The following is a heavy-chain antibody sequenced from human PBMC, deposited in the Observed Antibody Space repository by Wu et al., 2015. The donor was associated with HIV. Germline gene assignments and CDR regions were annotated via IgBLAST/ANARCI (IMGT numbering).Heavy chain of an antibody. CDR2: MNPKSGSA. CDR1: GYTFTSLN. Sequence: QVQLVQSGTVVQKPGTSVRVSCRVSGYTFTSLNINWIRHAPGRGLEWMGWMNPKSGSAGFGRDFQGRVSMTRNNSISTAYMELSGVTSDDTAIYYCARVGVLLTSAELLEYFQHWGQGTRVVVS. CDR3: ARVGVLLTSAELLEYFQH. D-gene: IGHD1-26*01. J-gene: IGHJ1*01. V-gene: IGHV1-8*02.